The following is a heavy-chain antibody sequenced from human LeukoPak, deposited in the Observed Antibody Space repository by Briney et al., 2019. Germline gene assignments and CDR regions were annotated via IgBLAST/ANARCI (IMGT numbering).Heavy chain of an antibody. D-gene: IGHD2-15*01. CDR1: AFAFNTYG. CDR3: AKGETPYCSGGSCFYFDY. J-gene: IGHJ4*02. V-gene: IGHV3-30*02. Sequence: PGGSLRLSCAASAFAFNTYGMHWVRQAPGKGLEWVAYIRYDGSNEYYGDSVKGRFTISRDNSKTTPYLQMSSLRNDDTGVYFCAKGETPYCSGGSCFYFDYWGQGTLVTVSS. CDR2: IRYDGSNE.